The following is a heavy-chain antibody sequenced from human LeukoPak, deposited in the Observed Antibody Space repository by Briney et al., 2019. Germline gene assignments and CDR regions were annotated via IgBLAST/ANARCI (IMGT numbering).Heavy chain of an antibody. CDR2: ISGSSNTM. J-gene: IGHJ4*02. CDR3: ARDYYDRGSYYLDY. D-gene: IGHD3-22*01. V-gene: IGHV3-48*04. CDR1: GFTFSISS. Sequence: GGSLRLSCAASGFTFSISSMNWVRQAPGKGLGWVSYISGSSNTMHYADSVKGRFTISRDNAKNSLYLQMNSLRAEDTAVYYCARDYYDRGSYYLDYWGQGTLVTVSS.